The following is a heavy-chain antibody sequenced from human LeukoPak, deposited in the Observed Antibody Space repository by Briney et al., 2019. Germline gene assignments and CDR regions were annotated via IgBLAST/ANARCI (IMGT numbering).Heavy chain of an antibody. CDR3: ARVRYDSSGTDFDY. Sequence: PSETLSLTCTVSGGSISSYYWTWIRQPPGKGLEWIGYIYYSGSTNYNPSLKSRVTISVDTSKNQFSLKLSSVTAADTAVYYCARVRYDSSGTDFDYWGQGTLVTVSS. CDR1: GGSISSYY. V-gene: IGHV4-59*01. D-gene: IGHD3-22*01. J-gene: IGHJ4*02. CDR2: IYYSGST.